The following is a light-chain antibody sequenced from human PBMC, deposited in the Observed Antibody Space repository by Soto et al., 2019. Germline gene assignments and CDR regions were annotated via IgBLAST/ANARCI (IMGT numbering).Light chain of an antibody. V-gene: IGKV1-5*03. J-gene: IGKJ4*01. CDR2: KAS. CDR1: QSISSW. CDR3: QQYNSYPLT. Sequence: DIQMTQSPSTLSASVGDRVTITCRASQSISSWLAWYQQKPGKAPNLLIYKASSLESGVPSRFSGSGSGTVFTLTISSLPPDDFATYCCQQYNSYPLTFGGGTKVEIK.